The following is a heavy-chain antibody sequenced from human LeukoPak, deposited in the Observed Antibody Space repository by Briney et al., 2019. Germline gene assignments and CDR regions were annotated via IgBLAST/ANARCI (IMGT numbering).Heavy chain of an antibody. V-gene: IGHV3-74*01. CDR2: ISSDGSST. D-gene: IGHD3-16*01. CDR3: ARFGGDWGY. Sequence: GGSLRLSCAASGFTFSSSWMHWVRQPPGKGLVWVSRISSDGSSTNYADSVKGRFTVSRDNAKNTLYLQMNSLRAEGTAMYYCARFGGDWGYWGQGTLVTVSS. J-gene: IGHJ4*02. CDR1: GFTFSSSW.